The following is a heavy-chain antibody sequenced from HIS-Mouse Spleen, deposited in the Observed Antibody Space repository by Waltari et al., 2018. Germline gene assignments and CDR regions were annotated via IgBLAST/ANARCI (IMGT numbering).Heavy chain of an antibody. CDR2: ISYDGSSK. Sequence: QVQLVESGGGVVQPGRSLRLPCAAPGFACVSYAMHWVRQAPGKGLEWVAVISYDGSSKYYADSVKGRFTISRDNSKNTLYLQMNSLRAEDTAVYYCARGAVAGDAFDIWGQGTMVTVSS. V-gene: IGHV3-30*04. D-gene: IGHD6-19*01. J-gene: IGHJ3*02. CDR1: GFACVSYA. CDR3: ARGAVAGDAFDI.